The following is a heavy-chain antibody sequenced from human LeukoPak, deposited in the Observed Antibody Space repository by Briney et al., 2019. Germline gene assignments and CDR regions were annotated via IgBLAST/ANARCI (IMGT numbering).Heavy chain of an antibody. CDR2: INSDGSST. D-gene: IGHD4-17*01. Sequence: GGSLRLSCAASGFTFSSYWMHWVRQAPGKGLVWVSRINSDGSSTSYADSVKGRFTISRDNAKNTLYLQMNSLRAEDTAVYFCARDKDGAVTTGDYLGQGTLVTVSA. V-gene: IGHV3-74*01. CDR3: ARDKDGAVTTGDY. J-gene: IGHJ4*02. CDR1: GFTFSSYW.